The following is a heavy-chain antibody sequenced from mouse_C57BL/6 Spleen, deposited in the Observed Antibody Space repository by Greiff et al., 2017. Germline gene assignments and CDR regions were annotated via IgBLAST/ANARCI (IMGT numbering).Heavy chain of an antibody. D-gene: IGHD2-3*01. CDR1: GYSITSGYD. CDR2: ISYSGST. J-gene: IGHJ4*01. Sequence: DVKLVESGPGMVKPSQSLSLTCTVTGYSITSGYDWHWIRHFPGNKLEWMGYISYSGSTNYNPSLKSRISITHDTSKNHFFLKLNSVTTEDTATYYCASTDDYGAMDYWGQGTSVTVSS. V-gene: IGHV3-1*01. CDR3: ASTDDYGAMDY.